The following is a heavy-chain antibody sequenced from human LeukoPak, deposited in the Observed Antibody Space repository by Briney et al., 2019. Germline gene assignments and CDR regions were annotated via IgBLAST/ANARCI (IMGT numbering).Heavy chain of an antibody. J-gene: IGHJ5*02. Sequence: GGSLRLSCAASGFTVSSNYMSWVRQAPGKGLEWVSVIYSGGSTYYADSVKGRFTISRDNAKNSLYLQMNSLRAEDTAVYYCARGSSSSFGFDPWGQGTLVTVSS. D-gene: IGHD6-6*01. CDR3: ARGSSSSFGFDP. CDR2: IYSGGST. V-gene: IGHV3-66*01. CDR1: GFTVSSNY.